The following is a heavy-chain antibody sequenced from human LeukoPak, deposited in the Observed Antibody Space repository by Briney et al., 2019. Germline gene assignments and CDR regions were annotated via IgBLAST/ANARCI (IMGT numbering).Heavy chain of an antibody. V-gene: IGHV3-23*01. CDR1: GFTFTTYA. J-gene: IGHJ6*02. Sequence: GGSLRLSCAASGFTFTTYAMSWVRQAPGKGLEWVSGISGSGGSTYYADSVKGRFTISRDYSKNTLYLQMNSLGAEDTAVYYCAKDAGVDIVVAPAHGMDVWGQGTTVTVSS. D-gene: IGHD2-2*01. CDR3: AKDAGVDIVVAPAHGMDV. CDR2: ISGSGGST.